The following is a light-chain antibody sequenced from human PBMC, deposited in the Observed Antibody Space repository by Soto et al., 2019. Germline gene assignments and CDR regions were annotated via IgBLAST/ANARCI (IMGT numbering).Light chain of an antibody. J-gene: IGLJ2*01. CDR3: ATWDDSLSGVV. CDR2: GNS. CDR1: SFNIGSNY. V-gene: IGLV1-47*02. Sequence: QYVLTQPPSASGAPGQRVTISCSGRSFNIGSNYVHWYQQLPGTAPKLLIHGNSQRPSGVPDRFSGSKSGTSASLAISGLRSEDEADYYCATWDDSLSGVVFGGGTQLTV.